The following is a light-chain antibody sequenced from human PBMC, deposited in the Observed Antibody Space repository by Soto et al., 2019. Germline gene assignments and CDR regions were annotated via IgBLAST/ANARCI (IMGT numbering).Light chain of an antibody. J-gene: IGKJ4*01. V-gene: IGKV3-20*01. Sequence: EIVLTQSPGTLSLSPGDIATLSYRASQSVSSSNLAWYQQKPGQAPRLLIYGASTRATGIPARFSGSGSGTEFTLTISSLQPDDFATYYCQQYNSVSLLTLGGGTKVDIK. CDR1: QSVSSSN. CDR2: GAS. CDR3: QQYNSVSLLT.